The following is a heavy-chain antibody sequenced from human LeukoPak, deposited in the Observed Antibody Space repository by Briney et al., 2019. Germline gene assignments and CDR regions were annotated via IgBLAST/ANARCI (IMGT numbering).Heavy chain of an antibody. CDR3: ERGGTRAFDL. Sequence: ASVQVSCKASGYTFTGYYMHWVRQAPGQGLEWMGWINPNSGGTKYAQKFQGRVTMTRDTSISTAYMELSRLTSDDTAVYYCERGGTRAFDLWGQGTMVTVSS. V-gene: IGHV1-2*02. J-gene: IGHJ3*01. CDR1: GYTFTGYY. D-gene: IGHD1-26*01. CDR2: INPNSGGT.